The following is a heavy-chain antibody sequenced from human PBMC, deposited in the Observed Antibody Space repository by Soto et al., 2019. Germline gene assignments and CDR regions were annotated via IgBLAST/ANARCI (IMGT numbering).Heavy chain of an antibody. CDR1: GFTFSSYS. V-gene: IGHV3-21*01. Sequence: EVQLVESGGGLVKPGGSLRLSCAASGFTFSSYSMNWVRQAPGKGLEWVSSISSSSSYIYYADSVKGRFTISRDNAKNSLYLQMNSLRAEDTAVYYCAREDQVYYDSSGYYPMGYWGQGTLVTVSS. J-gene: IGHJ4*02. D-gene: IGHD3-22*01. CDR3: AREDQVYYDSSGYYPMGY. CDR2: ISSSSSYI.